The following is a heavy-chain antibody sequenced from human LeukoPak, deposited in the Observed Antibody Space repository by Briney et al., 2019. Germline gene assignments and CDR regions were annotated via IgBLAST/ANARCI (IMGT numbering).Heavy chain of an antibody. V-gene: IGHV6-1*01. CDR2: TYYRYKWYN. CDR3: SAAFGDEAWFDP. J-gene: IGHJ5*02. CDR1: GDSVSSNSAA. D-gene: IGHD3-10*01. Sequence: SQTLSLTCAISGDSVSSNSAAWNWIRKSPSRGLEWLGRTYYRYKWYNDYAVSVKSRITINPDTSKNQFSLQLNSVTPEDTAVYYCSAAFGDEAWFDPWGQGTLVTVSS.